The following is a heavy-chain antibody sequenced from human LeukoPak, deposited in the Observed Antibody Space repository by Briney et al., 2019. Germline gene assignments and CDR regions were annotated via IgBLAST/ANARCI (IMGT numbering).Heavy chain of an antibody. CDR1: GYTFTGYY. CDR2: INPSGGST. CDR3: ARALAAAAGRRAGMMGD. Sequence: GASVKVSCKASGYTFTGYYMHWVRQAPGQGLEWMGIINPSGGSTSNAQKFQGRVTMTSDMSTSTVYMELSSLRSDDTAVYYCARALAAAAGRRAGMMGDWGQGTLVTVSS. J-gene: IGHJ4*02. V-gene: IGHV1-46*01. D-gene: IGHD6-13*01.